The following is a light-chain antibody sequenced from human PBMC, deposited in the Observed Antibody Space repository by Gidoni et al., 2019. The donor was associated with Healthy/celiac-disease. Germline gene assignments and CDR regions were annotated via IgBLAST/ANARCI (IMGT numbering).Light chain of an antibody. V-gene: IGKV3-15*01. CDR3: QQYNNWPPFLP. Sequence: EIVMTQSPATLSVSPGERATLSCRASQSVSSNLAWYQQKPGQAPRLLIYGASTRATGIPARFSGSVSGTEFTLTISSLQSEDFAVYYCQQYNNWPPFLPFGGGTQVEIK. CDR1: QSVSSN. CDR2: GAS. J-gene: IGKJ4*01.